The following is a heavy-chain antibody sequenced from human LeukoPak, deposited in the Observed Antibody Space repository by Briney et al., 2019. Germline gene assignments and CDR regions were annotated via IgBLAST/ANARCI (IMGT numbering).Heavy chain of an antibody. V-gene: IGHV4-59*08. J-gene: IGHJ2*01. CDR3: ARTVVYWYFDL. CDR1: GGSISSYY. Sequence: PSETLSLTCTVSGGSISSYYWSWIRQPPGKGLEWIGYIYYSGSTNYNPSLKSRVTISVHTSKNQFSLKLSSVTAADTAVYYCARTVVYWYFDLWGRGTLVTVSS. D-gene: IGHD4-23*01. CDR2: IYYSGST.